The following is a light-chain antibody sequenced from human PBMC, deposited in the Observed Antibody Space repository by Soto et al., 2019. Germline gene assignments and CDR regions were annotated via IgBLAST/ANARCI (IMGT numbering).Light chain of an antibody. CDR3: QQYYSYLYT. Sequence: DIQMTQSPSTLSASIGDRVTITCRASQSISSWSAWYQQKPGKAPKLLIYKASSLESGVPSRFSGSGSGTEFTLTISSLQPDDFATDYCQQYYSYLYTFGQGTKLEIK. CDR1: QSISSW. J-gene: IGKJ2*01. CDR2: KAS. V-gene: IGKV1-5*03.